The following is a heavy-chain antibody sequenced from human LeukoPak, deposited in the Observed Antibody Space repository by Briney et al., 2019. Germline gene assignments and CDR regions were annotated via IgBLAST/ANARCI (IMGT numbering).Heavy chain of an antibody. V-gene: IGHV3-53*01. CDR2: IYSGGST. Sequence: GGSLRLSCAASGFTVSSNYMSWVRQAPGKGLEWVSVIYSGGSTYYADSVKGRFTISRHNSKNTLYLQMNGLRAEDTAVYYCAKRSSSWHKIFDYWGQGTLVTVSS. D-gene: IGHD6-13*01. J-gene: IGHJ4*02. CDR1: GFTVSSNY. CDR3: AKRSSSWHKIFDY.